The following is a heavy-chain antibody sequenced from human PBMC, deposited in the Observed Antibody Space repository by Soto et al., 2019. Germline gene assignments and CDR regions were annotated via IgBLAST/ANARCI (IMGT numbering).Heavy chain of an antibody. Sequence: EVQLVESGGGLIQPGGSLRLSCAASGFNFIRKYMIWVRQAPGKGLEWVSILYSGGTTYYADSVKGRFTISRDTSENTLYRHLNSLRAADTAVEYWARGLYDSGSFYFDSWGQGTLVTVSS. J-gene: IGHJ4*02. CDR2: LYSGGTT. CDR1: GFNFIRKY. CDR3: ARGLYDSGSFYFDS. V-gene: IGHV3-53*01. D-gene: IGHD3-10*01.